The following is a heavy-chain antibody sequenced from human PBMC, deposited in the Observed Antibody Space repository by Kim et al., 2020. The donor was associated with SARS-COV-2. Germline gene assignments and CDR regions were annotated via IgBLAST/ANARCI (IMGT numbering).Heavy chain of an antibody. J-gene: IGHJ5*02. CDR2: IYYSGST. CDR1: GGSISSYY. Sequence: SETLSLTCTVSGGSISSYYWSWIRQPPGKGLECIGYIYYSGSTNYNPSLKSRVTISVDTSKNQFSLKLSSVTAADTAVYYCARHPREPSYTNCFDHWGQGTLVTVSS. D-gene: IGHD1-26*01. V-gene: IGHV4-59*08. CDR3: ARHPREPSYTNCFDH.